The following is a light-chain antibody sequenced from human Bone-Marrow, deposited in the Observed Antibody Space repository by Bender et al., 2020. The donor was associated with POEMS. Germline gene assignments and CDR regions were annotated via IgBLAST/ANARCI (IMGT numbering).Light chain of an antibody. CDR2: GYN. CDR1: SSNTGSGYD. V-gene: IGLV1-40*01. CDR3: QSYDNSLGGWV. J-gene: IGLJ3*02. Sequence: QSALTQPASVSGSPGQSLTISCTGSSSNTGSGYDINWYQHLPGTAPKLLIYGYNNRPSGVPDRFSGSKSGTSASLAITGLQAEDEGDYYCQSYDNSLGGWVFGGGTKLTVL.